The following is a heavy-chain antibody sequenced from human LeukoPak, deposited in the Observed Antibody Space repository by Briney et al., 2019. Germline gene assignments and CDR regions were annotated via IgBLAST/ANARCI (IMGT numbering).Heavy chain of an antibody. D-gene: IGHD3-22*01. CDR3: ARYRVPSYYDSSGYPEYYFDY. V-gene: IGHV1-18*01. J-gene: IGHJ4*02. Sequence: ASVKVSCKASGYTFTSYGLSWVRQAPGLGLEWMGWISAYNGNTNYAQKLQGRVTMTTDTSTSTAYMELRSLRSDDTAVYYCARYRVPSYYDSSGYPEYYFDYWGQGTLVTVSS. CDR1: GYTFTSYG. CDR2: ISAYNGNT.